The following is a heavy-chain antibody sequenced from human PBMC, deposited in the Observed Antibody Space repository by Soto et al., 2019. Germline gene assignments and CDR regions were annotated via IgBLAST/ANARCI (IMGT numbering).Heavy chain of an antibody. CDR3: ARDRGDDFWSGSYWEPPFEY. Sequence: ASVKVSCKASGYTFTSYGISWVRQAPGQGLEWMGWISAYNGNTNYAQKLQGRVTMTTDTSTSTAYMELRSLRSDDTAVYYCARDRGDDFWSGSYWEPPFEYWGQGTLVTLSS. J-gene: IGHJ4*02. CDR1: GYTFTSYG. CDR2: ISAYNGNT. V-gene: IGHV1-18*01. D-gene: IGHD3-3*01.